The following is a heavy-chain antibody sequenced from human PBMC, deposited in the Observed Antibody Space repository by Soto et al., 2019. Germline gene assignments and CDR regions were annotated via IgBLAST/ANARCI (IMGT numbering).Heavy chain of an antibody. CDR1: GGSISSYY. J-gene: IGHJ4*02. Sequence: SETLSLTCTVSGGSISSYYWSWIRQPPGKGLEWIGYIYYSGSTNYNPSLKSRVTISVDTSKNQFSLKLSSVTAADTAVYYCARAPEGSGYNGYYFDYWGQGTLVTVSS. D-gene: IGHD3-22*01. CDR3: ARAPEGSGYNGYYFDY. CDR2: IYYSGST. V-gene: IGHV4-59*01.